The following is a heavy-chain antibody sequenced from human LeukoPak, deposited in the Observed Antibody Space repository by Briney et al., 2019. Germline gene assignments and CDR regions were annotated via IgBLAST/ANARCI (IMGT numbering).Heavy chain of an antibody. Sequence: GGSLRLSCAVSGFTISSNYLSWVRQAPGKGLVWVSALHSGGHTFYADSVRGRFSISRDISKNALYLQINSLRAEDTAVYHCARIRGDYYFHYWGQGTLVTVSS. D-gene: IGHD3-16*01. CDR3: ARIRGDYYFHY. J-gene: IGHJ4*02. CDR2: LHSGGHT. V-gene: IGHV3-66*01. CDR1: GFTISSNY.